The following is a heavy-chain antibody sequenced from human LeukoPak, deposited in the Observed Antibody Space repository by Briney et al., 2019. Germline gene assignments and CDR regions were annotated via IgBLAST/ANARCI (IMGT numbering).Heavy chain of an antibody. V-gene: IGHV3-48*03. D-gene: IGHD1-26*01. CDR3: AKGAELYYYYGMDV. J-gene: IGHJ6*02. CDR1: GFTFSSSE. CDR2: ISSRGSSI. Sequence: PGGSLRLSCAASGFTFSSSEMNWVRQAPGKGLEWVSYISSRGSSIYYADSVKGRFTISRDNSKNTLYLQMNSLRAEDTAVYYCAKGAELYYYYGMDVWGQGTTVTVSS.